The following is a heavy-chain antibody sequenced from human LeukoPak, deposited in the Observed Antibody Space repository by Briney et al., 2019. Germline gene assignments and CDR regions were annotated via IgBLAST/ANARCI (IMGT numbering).Heavy chain of an antibody. CDR1: GFTFSTYW. CDR3: ARDPRVGYCSSSSCQGGYNYFDP. CDR2: IKQDGSEK. D-gene: IGHD2-2*01. J-gene: IGHJ5*02. V-gene: IGHV3-7*01. Sequence: GGSLRLSCAASGFTFSTYWMNWVRQAPGRGLEWVANIKQDGSEKDYLDSVKGRFTISRDNAKNSLYLQMNSLRAEDTAVYYCARDPRVGYCSSSSCQGGYNYFDPWGQGTLVTVSS.